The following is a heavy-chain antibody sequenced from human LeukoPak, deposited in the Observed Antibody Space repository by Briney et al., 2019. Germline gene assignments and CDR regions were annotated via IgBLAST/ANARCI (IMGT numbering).Heavy chain of an antibody. J-gene: IGHJ4*02. Sequence: PGGSLRLSCAASAFTFRNYAMHWLRQAPGKGLEWVAVIASDGNDKHLADSVKGRFTISRDNAKNSLYLQMNSLRAEDTALYYCAKDIGMITFGGVIAPDYWGQGTLVTVSS. D-gene: IGHD3-16*02. V-gene: IGHV3-30*18. CDR3: AKDIGMITFGGVIAPDY. CDR2: IASDGNDK. CDR1: AFTFRNYA.